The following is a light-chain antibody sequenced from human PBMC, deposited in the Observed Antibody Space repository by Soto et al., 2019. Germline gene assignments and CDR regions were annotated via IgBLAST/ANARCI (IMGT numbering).Light chain of an antibody. CDR1: QSIGNH. V-gene: IGKV1-5*01. Sequence: DIQMTQSPSSLSASVGDRVTITCRASQSIGNHLNWYQQKPGKAPKLLIYHTSNLESGVPSRFSGRGSGTEFALTINSLQPDDFATYYCQQYNSYWTFGQGTKVDIK. CDR3: QQYNSYWT. J-gene: IGKJ1*01. CDR2: HTS.